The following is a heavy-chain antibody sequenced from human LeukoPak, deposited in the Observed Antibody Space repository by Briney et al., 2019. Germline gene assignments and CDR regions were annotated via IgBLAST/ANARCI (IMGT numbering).Heavy chain of an antibody. V-gene: IGHV1-69*06. CDR1: GGTFSSYA. D-gene: IGHD1-26*01. CDR2: IIPIFGTA. J-gene: IGHJ4*02. Sequence: SVKVSCKASGGTFSSYAISWVRQAPGQGLEWMGRIIPIFGTANYAQKFQGRVTITADKSTSTAYPELSSLRSEDTAVYYCASGRVGKGLYFDYWGQGTLVTVSS. CDR3: ASGRVGKGLYFDY.